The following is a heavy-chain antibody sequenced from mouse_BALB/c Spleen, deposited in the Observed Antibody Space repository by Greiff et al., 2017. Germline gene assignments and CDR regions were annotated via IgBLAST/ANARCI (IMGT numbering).Heavy chain of an antibody. CDR3: ARITTVVRDAMDY. J-gene: IGHJ4*01. Sequence: DVHLVESGPGLVKPSQSLSLTCTVTGYSITSDYAWNWIRQFPGNKLEWMGYISYSGSTSYNPSLKSRISITRDTSKNQFFLQLNSVTTEDTATYYCARITTVVRDAMDYWGQGTSVTVSS. D-gene: IGHD1-1*01. CDR2: ISYSGST. CDR1: GYSITSDYA. V-gene: IGHV3-2*02.